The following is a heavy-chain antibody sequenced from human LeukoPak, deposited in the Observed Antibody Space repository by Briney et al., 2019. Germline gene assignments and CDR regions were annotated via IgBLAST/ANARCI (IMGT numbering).Heavy chain of an antibody. CDR1: RYTFTSYD. CDR3: ARELSYQLPYWDY. V-gene: IGHV1-8*01. D-gene: IGHD2-2*01. CDR2: MNPNSGNT. Sequence: ASVKVSCKASRYTFTSYDINWVRQATGQGLEWMGWMNPNSGNTGYAQKFQGRVTMTRNTSISTAYMELSRLRSDDTAVYYCARELSYQLPYWDYWGQGTLVTVSS. J-gene: IGHJ4*02.